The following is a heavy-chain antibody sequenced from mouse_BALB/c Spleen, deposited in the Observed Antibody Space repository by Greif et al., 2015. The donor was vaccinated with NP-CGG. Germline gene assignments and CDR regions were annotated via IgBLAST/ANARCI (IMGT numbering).Heavy chain of an antibody. CDR1: GFSLTSYG. V-gene: IGHV2-9*02. D-gene: IGHD1-1*01. Sequence: VQLVESGPGLVAPSQSLSITCTVSGFSLTSYGVHWVRQPPGKGLEWLGVIWAGGSTNYNSALMSRLSISKDNSKSXVFLKMNRLQTVDTAIYSCGSSAMDYWGQGTSVTVSS. CDR3: GSSAMDY. CDR2: IWAGGST. J-gene: IGHJ4*01.